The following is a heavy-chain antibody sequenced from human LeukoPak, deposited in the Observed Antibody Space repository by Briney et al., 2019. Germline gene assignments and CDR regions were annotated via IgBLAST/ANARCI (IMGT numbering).Heavy chain of an antibody. CDR3: ARGRPYYDFWSGHYYYYMDV. CDR1: GGSISSYY. D-gene: IGHD3-3*01. CDR2: IYYSGST. J-gene: IGHJ6*03. Sequence: SETLSLTCTVSGGSISSYYWSWIRQPPGKGLEWIGYIYYSGSTNYNPSLKSRVTISVDTSKNQFSLKLSSVTAADTAVYYCARGRPYYDFWSGHYYYYMDVWGKGTTVTVSS. V-gene: IGHV4-59*12.